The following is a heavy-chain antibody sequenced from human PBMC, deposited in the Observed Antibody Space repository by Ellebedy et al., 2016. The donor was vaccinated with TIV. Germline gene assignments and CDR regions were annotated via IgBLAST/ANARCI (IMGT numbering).Heavy chain of an antibody. J-gene: IGHJ4*02. CDR2: VSAYNGYT. CDR3: ARDYRDTEVYFDY. CDR1: GYTFTNYG. V-gene: IGHV1-18*04. D-gene: IGHD5-24*01. Sequence: AASVKVSCKASGYTFTNYGISWVRQAPGQGLEWMGWVSAYNGYTSSAPKFQGRVTLTTDTLTSTAYMELRSLRSDETAVYYCARDYRDTEVYFDYWGQGSLVTVSS.